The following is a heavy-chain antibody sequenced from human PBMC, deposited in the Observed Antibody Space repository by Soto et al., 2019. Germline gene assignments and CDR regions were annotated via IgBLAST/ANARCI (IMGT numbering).Heavy chain of an antibody. D-gene: IGHD1-1*01. CDR1: GGIFSSFS. V-gene: IGHV1-69*01. CDR3: ARGPILPGATSWLDP. J-gene: IGHJ5*02. Sequence: QVQLVQSGAEVKTPGSSVEVSCKASGGIFSSFSITWVRQVPGHGLEWMGGIIPMTGTPNYAEKFQGRLTLTADASPRTAYLVLSSLKSEDTAVYYCARGPILPGATSWLDPWGQGTVVFVSS. CDR2: IIPMTGTP.